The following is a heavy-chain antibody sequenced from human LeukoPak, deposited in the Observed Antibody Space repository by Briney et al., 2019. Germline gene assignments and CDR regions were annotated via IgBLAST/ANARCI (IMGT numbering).Heavy chain of an antibody. D-gene: IGHD2/OR15-2a*01. CDR2: ISAYNGNT. J-gene: IGHJ5*02. Sequence: ASVKVSCKASGYTFTSYGISWVRQAPGQGLEWMGWISAYNGNTNYAQKLQGRVTMTTDTSTSTAYMELRSLRSEDTAVYYCARDFSFYDSPLRLNWFDPWGQGTLVTVSS. CDR1: GYTFTSYG. V-gene: IGHV1-18*01. CDR3: ARDFSFYDSPLRLNWFDP.